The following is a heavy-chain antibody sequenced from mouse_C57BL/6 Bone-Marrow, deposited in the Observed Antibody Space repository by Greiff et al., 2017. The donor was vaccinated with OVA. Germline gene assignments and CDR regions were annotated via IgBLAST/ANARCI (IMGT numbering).Heavy chain of an antibody. Sequence: EVQVVESGGDLVKPGGSLKLSCAASGFTFSSYGMSWVRQTPDKRLEWVATISSGGSYTYYPDSVKGRFNISRDNAKNTLYLQMSSLKAEDTAMYYCASLIYYGNYWGQGTTLTVSS. CDR3: ASLIYYGNY. V-gene: IGHV5-6*01. D-gene: IGHD2-1*01. CDR1: GFTFSSYG. CDR2: ISSGGSYT. J-gene: IGHJ2*01.